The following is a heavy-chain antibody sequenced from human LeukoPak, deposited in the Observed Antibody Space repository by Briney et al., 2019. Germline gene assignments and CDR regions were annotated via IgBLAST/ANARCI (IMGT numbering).Heavy chain of an antibody. CDR1: GGSISSSSYY. Sequence: SETLSLTCTVSGGSISSSSYYWGWIRQPPGKGLEWIGNIYYSGSTYYNPSLKSRVTISVDTSKNQFSLKLSSVTAADTAVYYCARAVYYDSRGMDYYMDVWGKGTTVTVSS. V-gene: IGHV4-39*07. CDR3: ARAVYYDSRGMDYYMDV. J-gene: IGHJ6*03. CDR2: IYYSGST. D-gene: IGHD3-22*01.